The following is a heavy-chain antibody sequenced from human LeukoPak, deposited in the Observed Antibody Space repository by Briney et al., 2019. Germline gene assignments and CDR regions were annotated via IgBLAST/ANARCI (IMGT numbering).Heavy chain of an antibody. Sequence: KVSCKASGYTFTSYYMHWVRQASGKGLEWVGRIRSKPDSYATAYAASVKGRFTISRDDSKNTAYLQMNSLKTEDTAVYYCTRQGGTPWGQGTLVTVSS. CDR1: GYTFTSYY. CDR2: IRSKPDSYAT. V-gene: IGHV3-73*01. CDR3: TRQGGTP. J-gene: IGHJ5*02. D-gene: IGHD1-7*01.